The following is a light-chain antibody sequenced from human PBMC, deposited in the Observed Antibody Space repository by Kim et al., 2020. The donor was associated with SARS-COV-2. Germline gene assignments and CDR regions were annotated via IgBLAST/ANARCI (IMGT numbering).Light chain of an antibody. Sequence: RATINCKSSQSVLYSSNNKNYLAWYQQKPGQPPKLLIYWASTRESGVPDRFSGSGSGTDFTLTISSLQAEDVAVYYCQQYYSTPYSFGQGPSWRS. J-gene: IGKJ2*03. V-gene: IGKV4-1*01. CDR2: WAS. CDR3: QQYYSTPYS. CDR1: QSVLYSSNNKNY.